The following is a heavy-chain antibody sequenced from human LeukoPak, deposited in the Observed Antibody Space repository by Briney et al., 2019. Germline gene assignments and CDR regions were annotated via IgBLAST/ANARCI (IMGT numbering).Heavy chain of an antibody. J-gene: IGHJ4*02. D-gene: IGHD3-10*01. CDR2: IYDSGTT. V-gene: IGHV4-59*08. CDR3: AKHITQNYFDY. Sequence: SECLSLTCTVSGGSISSYYWSWIRQPPGKGLEWIGYIYDSGTTNYNPSLKSRVAFSVDTSENQFSLKLRSVTAADTAVYYCAKHITQNYFDYWGQGNIVSLST. CDR1: GGSISSYY.